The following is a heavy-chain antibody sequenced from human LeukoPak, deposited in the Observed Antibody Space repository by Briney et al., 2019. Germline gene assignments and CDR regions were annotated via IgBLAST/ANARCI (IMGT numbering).Heavy chain of an antibody. V-gene: IGHV3-74*01. D-gene: IGHD3-9*01. CDR1: TLTFSANW. J-gene: IGHJ4*02. CDR3: ARDFDWESGH. CDR2: INSDGTIA. Sequence: GGSLRLSCAASTLTFSANWMHWVRQAPGKGLVWVSRINSDGTIASYADSVKGRFTVSRDNARNTVHLQMNSLRAEDTAVYYCARDFDWESGHWGRGKLVTVSS.